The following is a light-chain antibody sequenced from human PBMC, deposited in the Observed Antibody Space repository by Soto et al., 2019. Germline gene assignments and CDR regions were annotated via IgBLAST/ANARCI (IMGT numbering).Light chain of an antibody. CDR1: SSDVGGYNY. CDR2: DVS. CDR3: ISYTSSSTFGV. J-gene: IGLJ2*01. Sequence: QSAVTQPASVSGSPGQSITISCTGTSSDVGGYNYVSWYQQQPGKAPKLMIYDVSNRPSGVSNRFSGSKSGNTASLTISGLQAEDEGDYYCISYTSSSTFGVFGGGTKLTVL. V-gene: IGLV2-14*01.